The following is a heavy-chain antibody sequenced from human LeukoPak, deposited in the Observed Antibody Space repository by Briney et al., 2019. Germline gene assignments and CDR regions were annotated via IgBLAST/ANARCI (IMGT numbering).Heavy chain of an antibody. D-gene: IGHD1-26*01. V-gene: IGHV1-2*02. J-gene: IGHJ4*02. CDR1: GYTFTAYY. Sequence: ASVKVSCKASGYTFTAYYIHWVRQAPGQGLQWMGWINPNSGGTNYAQKFQGRVTMTRDTSISTAYMELSRLRSDDTAVYYCARANSGSYLTDYTFDYWGQGTLVTVSS. CDR3: ARANSGSYLTDYTFDY. CDR2: INPNSGGT.